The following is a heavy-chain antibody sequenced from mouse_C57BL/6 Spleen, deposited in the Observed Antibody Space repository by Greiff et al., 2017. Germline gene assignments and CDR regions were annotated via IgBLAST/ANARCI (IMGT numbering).Heavy chain of an antibody. V-gene: IGHV1-74*01. CDR3: AIPPYYYGSSSFAY. CDR2: IHPSDSDT. Sequence: QVQLQQSGAELVKPGASVKVSCKASGYTFTSYWMHWVKQRPGQGLEWIGRIHPSDSDTNYNQKFKGKATLTVDKSSSTAYMQLSSLTSEDSAVYYCAIPPYYYGSSSFAYWGQGTLVTVSA. D-gene: IGHD1-1*01. J-gene: IGHJ3*01. CDR1: GYTFTSYW.